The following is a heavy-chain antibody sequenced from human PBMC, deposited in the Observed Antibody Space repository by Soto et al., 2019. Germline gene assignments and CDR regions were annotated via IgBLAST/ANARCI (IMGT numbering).Heavy chain of an antibody. Sequence: QLQLQESGPGLVKPSETLSLTCTVSGGSISSSSHYWGWIRQPPGQGLEWVGSIDYSGSTYYSPSLKSRVPISVDPSKNPFSLKLSSVTAADTAVFYGSRTLQRHGEHLFDHWGQGTLVTVSS. D-gene: IGHD4-17*01. J-gene: IGHJ4*02. CDR1: GGSISSSSHY. V-gene: IGHV4-39*01. CDR3: SRTLQRHGEHLFDH. CDR2: IDYSGST.